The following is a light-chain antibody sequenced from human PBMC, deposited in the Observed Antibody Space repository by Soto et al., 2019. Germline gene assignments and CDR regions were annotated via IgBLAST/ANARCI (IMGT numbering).Light chain of an antibody. V-gene: IGKV3-15*01. CDR1: EDVLSD. CDR2: GAA. J-gene: IGKJ1*01. CDR3: LQCYSWPRT. Sequence: IVLTQSPSTLSASAGGRATLSCLASEDVLSDLAWYQQKPGKAPRLLISGAATRASDIPARFSGSGSGTEFTLTISSLQSEDFAVYYCLQCYSWPRTFGQGTKVDI.